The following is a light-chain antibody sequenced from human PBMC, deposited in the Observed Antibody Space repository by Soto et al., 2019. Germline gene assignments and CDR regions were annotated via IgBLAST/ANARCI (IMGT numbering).Light chain of an antibody. CDR2: SNN. CDR1: SSNIGSNY. V-gene: IGLV1-47*02. CDR3: AAWDGSLSGLYV. Sequence: VLTQPPSASGTPGQRVTISCSGSSSNIGSNYVYWYQQLPGTAPKLLIYSNNQRPSGVPDRFSGSKSGTSASLAISGLRSEDEADYYCAAWDGSLSGLYVFGTGTKVTVL. J-gene: IGLJ1*01.